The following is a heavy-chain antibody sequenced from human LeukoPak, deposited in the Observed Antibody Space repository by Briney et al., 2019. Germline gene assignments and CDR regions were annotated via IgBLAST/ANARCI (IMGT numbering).Heavy chain of an antibody. CDR1: GESFRGYY. J-gene: IGHJ4*02. Sequence: SETLSLTCAVYGESFRGYYWTWIRQTPGKGLEWIGSIYYSGSTYYNPSLKSRVTISVDTSKNQFSLKLSSVTAADTAVYYCARGMVGAIGYYFDYWGQGTLVTVSS. CDR3: ARGMVGAIGYYFDY. CDR2: IYYSGST. V-gene: IGHV4-34*01. D-gene: IGHD1-26*01.